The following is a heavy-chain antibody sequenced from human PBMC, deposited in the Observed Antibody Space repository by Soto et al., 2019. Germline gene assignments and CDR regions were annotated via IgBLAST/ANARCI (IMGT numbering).Heavy chain of an antibody. V-gene: IGHV4-59*01. Sequence: SETLSLTCSASGVSISSYFWSWIRQAPGRGLEWIGYTYHRGSTNYSPSLKSRVATSLDTSENQSSLKVNSVTAADTAVYYCARIGGYHGPLDYWGQGTPVTVSS. D-gene: IGHD6-25*01. CDR2: TYHRGST. CDR1: GVSISSYF. J-gene: IGHJ4*02. CDR3: ARIGGYHGPLDY.